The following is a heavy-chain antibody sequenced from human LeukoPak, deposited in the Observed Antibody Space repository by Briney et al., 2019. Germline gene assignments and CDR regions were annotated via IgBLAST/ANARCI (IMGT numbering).Heavy chain of an antibody. CDR2: IYYSGST. D-gene: IGHD2-21*02. Sequence: SETLSLTCTVSGGSISSSSYYWGWIRQPPRKGLEWIGSIYYSGSTYYNPSLKSRVTISVDTSKNQFSLKLSSVTAADTAVYYCARVRGGDWIDYWGRGTLVTVSS. J-gene: IGHJ4*02. CDR3: ARVRGGDWIDY. V-gene: IGHV4-39*07. CDR1: GGSISSSSYY.